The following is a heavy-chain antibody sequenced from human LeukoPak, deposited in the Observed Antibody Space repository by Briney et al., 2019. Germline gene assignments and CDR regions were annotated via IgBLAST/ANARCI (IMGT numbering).Heavy chain of an antibody. J-gene: IGHJ4*02. CDR3: ARTIGTGPLGHFDY. CDR1: GFTFSSYS. Sequence: GGSLRLSCAASGFTFSSYSMNWVRQSPGKGLEWVSSISSGSSYMYYADSVEGRFTVSRDNTKNSLYLQMNALRADDTAVYYCARTIGTGPLGHFDYWGQGTLVTVSS. D-gene: IGHD3/OR15-3a*01. CDR2: ISSGSSYM. V-gene: IGHV3-21*04.